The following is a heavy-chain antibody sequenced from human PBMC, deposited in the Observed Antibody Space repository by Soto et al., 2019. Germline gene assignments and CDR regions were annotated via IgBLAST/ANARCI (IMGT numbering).Heavy chain of an antibody. Sequence: SETLSLTCAVYGGSFSGYYWSWIRQPPGKGLEWIGEINHSGSTNYNPSLKSRVTISVDTSKNQFSLKLSSVTAADTAVYYCARREYQLLGGWFDPWGQGTLLTVSS. V-gene: IGHV4-34*01. CDR3: ARREYQLLGGWFDP. D-gene: IGHD2-2*01. CDR2: INHSGST. CDR1: GGSFSGYY. J-gene: IGHJ5*02.